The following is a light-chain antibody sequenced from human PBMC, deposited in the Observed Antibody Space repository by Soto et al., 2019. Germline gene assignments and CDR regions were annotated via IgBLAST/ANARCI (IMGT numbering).Light chain of an antibody. CDR3: CSPTTSHTKV. Sequence: QSVLTQPASVSGSPGQSITISCTGTSSDIGHYDYVSWYQQHPGKAPKLMIYHVTYRPSGVSNRYSGSKSGNSASLTISRPQADDEADYYCCSPTTSHTKVFGSETKVTVL. CDR2: HVT. CDR1: SSDIGHYDY. V-gene: IGLV2-14*03. J-gene: IGLJ1*01.